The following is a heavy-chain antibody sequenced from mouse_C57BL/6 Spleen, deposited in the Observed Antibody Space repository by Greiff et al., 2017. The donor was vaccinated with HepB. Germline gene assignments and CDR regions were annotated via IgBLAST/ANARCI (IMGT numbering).Heavy chain of an antibody. Sequence: VQLQQSVAELVRPGASVKLSCTASGFTINNTYMHWVKQRPEQGLEWIGRIDPANGNTKYAPKFQGKATITADTSSNTAYLQLNSLTSEDAAIYYCATGGYYAMDYWGQGTSVTVSS. CDR3: ATGGYYAMDY. D-gene: IGHD4-1*01. V-gene: IGHV14-3*01. CDR2: IDPANGNT. J-gene: IGHJ4*01. CDR1: GFTINNTY.